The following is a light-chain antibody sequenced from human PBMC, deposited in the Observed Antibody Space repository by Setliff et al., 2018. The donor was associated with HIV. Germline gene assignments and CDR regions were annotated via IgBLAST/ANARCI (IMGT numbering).Light chain of an antibody. J-gene: IGLJ1*01. V-gene: IGLV1-40*01. CDR3: QSYDSSLSADV. Sequence: QSVLTQPPSVSGTPGQRVTISCTGSSSNFGAGYDVHWYQQLPGTAPKLLISGNNNRPSGVPDRFSGSKSGTSASLAITGLQAEDEADYYGQSYDSSLSADVFGTGTKVTVL. CDR2: GNN. CDR1: SSNFGAGYD.